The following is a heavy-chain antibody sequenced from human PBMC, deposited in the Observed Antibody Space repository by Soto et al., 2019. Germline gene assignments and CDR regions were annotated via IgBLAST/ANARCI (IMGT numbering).Heavy chain of an antibody. Sequence: SETLSLTCAVYGGSFSGYYWSWIRQPPGKGLEWIGEINHSGSTNYNPSLKSRVTISVDTSKNQFSLKLSSVTAADTAVYYCAREMRLLYYYYGMDVWGQGTTVTVSS. CDR1: GGSFSGYY. D-gene: IGHD6-25*01. J-gene: IGHJ6*02. CDR3: AREMRLLYYYYGMDV. V-gene: IGHV4-34*01. CDR2: INHSGST.